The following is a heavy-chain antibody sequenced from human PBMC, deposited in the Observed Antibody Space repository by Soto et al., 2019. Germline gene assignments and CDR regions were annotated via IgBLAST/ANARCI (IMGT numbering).Heavy chain of an antibody. Sequence: SETLSLTCTVSGDSVSSSSYYWGWIRQPPGKGLEWIGSLYYSGSTYYNPSLKSRVTISVDTSKNQFSLELNSVTAADTAVYYCASGLGWFDPWGQGTLVTVSS. V-gene: IGHV4-39*01. J-gene: IGHJ5*02. CDR2: LYYSGST. CDR3: ASGLGWFDP. CDR1: GDSVSSSSYY.